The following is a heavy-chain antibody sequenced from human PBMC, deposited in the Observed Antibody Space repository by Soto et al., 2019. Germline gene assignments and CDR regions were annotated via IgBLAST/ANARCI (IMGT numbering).Heavy chain of an antibody. CDR3: ARGGTTVTTGHFDY. J-gene: IGHJ4*02. V-gene: IGHV1-2*02. CDR1: GYSFTGYN. Sequence: QVLLVQSGAEVKKPGASVKVSCKASGYSFTGYNMHWVRQAPGQGLEWMGWINPNSGGANYAQKFQDRVTMTRDTSITTAYMELSRLTSDDTAVYYCARGGTTVTTGHFDYWGQGTLVTVSS. D-gene: IGHD4-17*01. CDR2: INPNSGGA.